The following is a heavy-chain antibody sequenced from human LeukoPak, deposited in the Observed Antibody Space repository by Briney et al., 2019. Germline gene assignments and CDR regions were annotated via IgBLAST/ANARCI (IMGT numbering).Heavy chain of an antibody. CDR1: GFSVSSNY. CDR2: LYSDGST. CDR3: ARDSSSFPNYFDY. V-gene: IGHV3-53*01. Sequence: GGSLRLSCVASGFSVSSNYMSWVRQAPGKGLEWVSLLYSDGSTFYADSVKGRFSISRDNSKNTLYLQMNRLRAEDTAVYYCARDSSSFPNYFDYWGQGTLVTVSS. J-gene: IGHJ4*02. D-gene: IGHD2/OR15-2a*01.